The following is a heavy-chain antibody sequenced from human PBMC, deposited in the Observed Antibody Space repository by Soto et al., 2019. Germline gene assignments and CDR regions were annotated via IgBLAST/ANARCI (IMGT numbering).Heavy chain of an antibody. CDR2: INHNGST. CDR1: GGSFSGYY. D-gene: IGHD3-10*01. J-gene: IGHJ6*02. CDR3: ARGVGNYYGSGSYYIPYYYYYYGMDV. Sequence: SETLSLTCAVYGGSFSGYYWSWIRQPPGKGLEWIGEINHNGSTNYNPSLKSRVTISVDTSKNQFSLKLSSVTAADTAVYYCARGVGNYYGSGSYYIPYYYYYYGMDVWGQGTTVTVSS. V-gene: IGHV4-34*01.